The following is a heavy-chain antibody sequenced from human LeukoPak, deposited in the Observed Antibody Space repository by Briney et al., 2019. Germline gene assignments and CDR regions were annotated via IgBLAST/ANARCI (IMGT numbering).Heavy chain of an antibody. D-gene: IGHD5-18*01. CDR3: ARGLRIQLRLRFDP. CDR2: INHSGST. CDR1: GGSFSGYY. Sequence: PSETLSLTCAVYGGSFSGYYWSWIRQPPGKGLEWIGEINHSGSTNYNPSLKSRVTISVDTSKNQFSLKLSSVTAADTAVYYCARGLRIQLRLRFDPWGQGTLVTVSS. J-gene: IGHJ5*02. V-gene: IGHV4-34*01.